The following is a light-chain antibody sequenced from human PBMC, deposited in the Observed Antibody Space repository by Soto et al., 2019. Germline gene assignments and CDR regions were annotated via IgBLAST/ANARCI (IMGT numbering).Light chain of an antibody. J-gene: IGKJ4*01. V-gene: IGKV1-5*03. CDR1: QSISSW. CDR2: KAS. CDR3: QQYNSYTLT. Sequence: DIQLTQSPATLSASVGDRVTITCRASQSISSWLAWYQQKPGKAPKLLIYKASSLESGVPSRSSGSGSGTEFSLTISSLQPDDFATYYCQQYNSYTLTFGGGTKVDIK.